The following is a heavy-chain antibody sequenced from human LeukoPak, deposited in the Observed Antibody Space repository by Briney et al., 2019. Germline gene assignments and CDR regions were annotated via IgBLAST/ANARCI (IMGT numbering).Heavy chain of an antibody. CDR2: IYHSGGT. Sequence: SQTLSLTCTVSGDSISSGGYYWSWIRQHPGKGLEWIGYIYHSGGTYYNPSLKSRATISVDTSKNQFSLKLTSVFAADTAVYYCARAAIAVAGTGRWFDPWGQGTLVTVSS. V-gene: IGHV4-31*03. CDR1: GDSISSGGYY. J-gene: IGHJ5*02. D-gene: IGHD6-13*01. CDR3: ARAAIAVAGTGRWFDP.